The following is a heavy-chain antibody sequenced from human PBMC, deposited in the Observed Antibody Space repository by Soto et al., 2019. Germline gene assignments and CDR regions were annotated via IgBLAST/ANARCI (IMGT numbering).Heavy chain of an antibody. CDR2: IYYTGNT. D-gene: IGHD2-15*01. V-gene: IGHV4-39*01. CDR1: GDSSVXXXXXX. CDR3: ASEVSSTDGMDV. J-gene: IGHJ6*02. Sequence: ETLXLTCTVXGDSSVXXXXXXWGWIRQXXGKGLERIGSIYYTGNTFYSPSFRSRLTISVDXSXGQFSLKLRSVTAADTATYYCASEVSSTDGMDVWGQGTTVTVSS.